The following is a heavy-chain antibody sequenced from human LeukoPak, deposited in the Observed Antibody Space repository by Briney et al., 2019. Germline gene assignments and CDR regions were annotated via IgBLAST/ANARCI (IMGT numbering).Heavy chain of an antibody. J-gene: IGHJ4*02. CDR1: GFTFSNYW. Sequence: GGSLRLSCAASGFTFSNYWMSWVRQAPGKGLEWVGNIKQDGSDKYYIDSVKGRFTISRDNTKNSLYLQMNSLRAEDTAVYYCARKTVVGSYFDYWGQGTPVTVSS. CDR2: IKQDGSDK. V-gene: IGHV3-7*03. CDR3: ARKTVVGSYFDY. D-gene: IGHD4-23*01.